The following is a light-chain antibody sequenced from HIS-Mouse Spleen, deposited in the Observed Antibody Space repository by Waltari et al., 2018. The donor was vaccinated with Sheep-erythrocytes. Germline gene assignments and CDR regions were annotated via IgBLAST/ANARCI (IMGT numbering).Light chain of an antibody. J-gene: IGLJ1*01. CDR2: EDS. CDR1: ALPKKY. Sequence: SYELTQPPSVSVSPGQTARITCSGDALPKKYAYWYQQKSGQAPVLIIYEDSKRPSGIPERFAGSSSGTMATLTISGGQVEDESDYYCYSTDSSGNHYVFGTGTKVTVL. CDR3: YSTDSSGNHYV. V-gene: IGLV3-10*01.